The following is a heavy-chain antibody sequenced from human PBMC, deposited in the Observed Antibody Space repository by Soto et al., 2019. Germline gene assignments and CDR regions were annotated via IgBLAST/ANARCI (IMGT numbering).Heavy chain of an antibody. CDR3: AKDDRIAVVDY. CDR1: GFTFSSYG. D-gene: IGHD6-19*01. J-gene: IGHJ4*02. Sequence: GGSLRLSCAASGFTFSSYGMHWVRQAPGKGLEWVAVISYDGSNKYYADSVKGRFTISRDNSKNTLYLQVNSLRAEDTAVYYCAKDDRIAVVDYWGQGTLVTVSS. CDR2: ISYDGSNK. V-gene: IGHV3-30*18.